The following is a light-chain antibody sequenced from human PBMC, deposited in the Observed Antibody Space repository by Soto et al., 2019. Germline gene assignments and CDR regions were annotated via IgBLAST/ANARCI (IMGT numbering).Light chain of an antibody. V-gene: IGKV3-11*01. J-gene: IGKJ4*01. CDR1: QSVSSY. CDR2: DAS. Sequence: EIVLTQSPAILSLSPGERATLSCRASQSVSSYLAWYQQKPGQAPRLLIYDASNWATGIPARFSGSGSGTGFTVTITSLEPQDFAFYYCHQHRNWPSVLTFGGGTKVEIK. CDR3: HQHRNWPSVLT.